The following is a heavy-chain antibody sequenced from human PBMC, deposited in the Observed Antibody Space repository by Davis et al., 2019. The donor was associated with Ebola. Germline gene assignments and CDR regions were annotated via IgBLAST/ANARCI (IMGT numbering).Heavy chain of an antibody. Sequence: GESLKISCAASGFTFSSYDMHWVRQATGKGLEWVSTIGVVGDTYYPGSVKGRFTISRENVKNSLYLQMNSLRAEDTAVYYCAKDRSRWDSRTDVFDMWGQGTMVTVSS. V-gene: IGHV3-13*01. CDR3: AKDRSRWDSRTDVFDM. J-gene: IGHJ3*02. CDR2: IGVVGDT. D-gene: IGHD1-26*01. CDR1: GFTFSSYD.